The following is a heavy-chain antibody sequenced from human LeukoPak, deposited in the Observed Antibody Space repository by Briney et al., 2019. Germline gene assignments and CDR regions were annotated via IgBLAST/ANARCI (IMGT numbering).Heavy chain of an antibody. J-gene: IGHJ4*02. CDR3: ARESGVAIDY. CDR2: INTDASTT. CDR1: GFTFSSYW. V-gene: IGHV3-74*01. Sequence: TGGSXXLSCAVSGFTFSSYWMHWVRXAPGRGLGXVSRINTDASTTNYADSVKGRFTISRDNAKNTLYLQMDTLRAEDTAVYYCARESGVAIDYWGQGTLVTVSS. D-gene: IGHD3-3*01.